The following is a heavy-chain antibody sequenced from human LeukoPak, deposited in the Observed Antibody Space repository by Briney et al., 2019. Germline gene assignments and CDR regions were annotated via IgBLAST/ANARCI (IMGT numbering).Heavy chain of an antibody. CDR2: ISAYNGNT. J-gene: IGHJ6*02. CDR1: GYTFTSYG. CDR3: ARGPVRYFDWTTFYYYYYGMDV. Sequence: ASVTVSCKASGYTFTSYGISWVRQAPGQGLEWMGWISAYNGNTNYAQKLQGRVTMTTDTSTSTAYMELRGLRSDDTAVYYCARGPVRYFDWTTFYYYYYGMDVWGQGTTVTVSS. D-gene: IGHD3-9*01. V-gene: IGHV1-18*01.